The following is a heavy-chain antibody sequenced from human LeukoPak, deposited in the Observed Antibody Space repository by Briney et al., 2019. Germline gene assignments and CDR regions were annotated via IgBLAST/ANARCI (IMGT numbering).Heavy chain of an antibody. CDR2: INHSGST. D-gene: IGHD2-15*01. CDR3: ARGRSFCSGGSCYSHWFDP. CDR1: GGTFSGYY. Sequence: PETLSLTCAVYGGTFSGYYWSWIRQPPGKGLEWIGEINHSGSTNYNPSLKSRVTISVDTSKNQFSLKLSSVTAADTAVYYCARGRSFCSGGSCYSHWFDPWGQGTLVTVSS. J-gene: IGHJ5*02. V-gene: IGHV4-34*01.